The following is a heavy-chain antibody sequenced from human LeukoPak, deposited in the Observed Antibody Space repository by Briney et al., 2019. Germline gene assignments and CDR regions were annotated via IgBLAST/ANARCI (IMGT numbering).Heavy chain of an antibody. Sequence: SETLSLTCTVSGYSISSGYDWGWMRQAPGKGLEWLGSISQSGNTYNNPSLKSRVTLSVDTSKNQFSLKLSSVTAADTAVYYCARVGTYYYDSSGVYWGQGTLVTVSS. CDR2: ISQSGNT. V-gene: IGHV4-38-2*02. CDR1: GYSISSGYD. CDR3: ARVGTYYYDSSGVY. J-gene: IGHJ4*02. D-gene: IGHD3-22*01.